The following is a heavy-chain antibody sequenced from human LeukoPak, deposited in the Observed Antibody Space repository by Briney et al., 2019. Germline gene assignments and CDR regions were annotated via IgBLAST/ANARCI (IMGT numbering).Heavy chain of an antibody. D-gene: IGHD2-15*01. CDR2: ISSSGSTI. Sequence: GGSLRLSCAASGFTFSDYYMSWIRQAPGKGLEWVSYISSSGSTIYYADSVKGRFTISRDNAKNSLYLQMNSLRAEDTAVYYCARAVVVAASWFDPWGQGTLVTVSS. J-gene: IGHJ5*02. CDR3: ARAVVVAASWFDP. CDR1: GFTFSDYY. V-gene: IGHV3-11*04.